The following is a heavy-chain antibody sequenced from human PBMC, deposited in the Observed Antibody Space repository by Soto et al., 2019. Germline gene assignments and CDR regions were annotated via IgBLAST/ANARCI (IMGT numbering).Heavy chain of an antibody. V-gene: IGHV4-39*01. CDR3: RRLQGLGVVSPYFDY. D-gene: IGHD3-3*01. Sequence: PSELMPHRCSVSDEIIISNGHHRVSNRQPPGKGLEWIGGMSYSENTHYTPSLNSRVTISRETSQNQSSLKLSSVTAADTAVYYCRRLQGLGVVSPYFDYWVQGALDTVSS. CDR1: DEIIISNGHH. J-gene: IGHJ4*02. CDR2: MSYSENT.